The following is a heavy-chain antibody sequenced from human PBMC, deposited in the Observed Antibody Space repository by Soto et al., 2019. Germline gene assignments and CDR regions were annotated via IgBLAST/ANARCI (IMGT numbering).Heavy chain of an antibody. CDR1: GGSFSGYY. V-gene: IGHV4-34*01. J-gene: IGHJ5*02. D-gene: IGHD2-2*02. Sequence: QVQLQQWGAGLLKPSETLSLTCAVYGGSFSGYYWSWIRQPPGKGLEWLGEINHSGSTNYNPSLKSRVTISVDTSKNQFSLKLSSVTAADTAVYYCARGRRLGYCSSTSCYKRWFDPWGQGTLVTVSS. CDR2: INHSGST. CDR3: ARGRRLGYCSSTSCYKRWFDP.